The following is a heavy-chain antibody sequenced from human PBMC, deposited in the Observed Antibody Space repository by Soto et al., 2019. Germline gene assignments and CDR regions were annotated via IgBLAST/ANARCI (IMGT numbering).Heavy chain of an antibody. CDR1: GCTFSSYA. CDR3: ARYDGDYDFWSGYRFDY. V-gene: IGHV1-69*13. D-gene: IGHD3-3*01. CDR2: IIPIFGTA. J-gene: IGHJ4*02. Sequence: SLKISCKTSGCTFSSYAIIGVLQSHGQGLEWMGGIIPIFGTANYAQKFQGRVTITADESTSTAYMELSSLRSEDTAVYYCARYDGDYDFWSGYRFDYWGQGTLVTVSS.